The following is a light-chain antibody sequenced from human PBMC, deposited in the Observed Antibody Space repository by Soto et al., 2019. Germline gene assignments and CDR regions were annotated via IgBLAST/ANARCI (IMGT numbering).Light chain of an antibody. CDR1: SSNIGAGYD. CDR2: GNS. V-gene: IGLV1-40*01. J-gene: IGLJ2*01. Sequence: QAVVTQPPSVSGAPGQRVTISCTGSSSNIGAGYDVHWYQQLPGTAPKLLIYGNSNRPSGVPDRFSGSKSGTSASLAITGLQAEDEADYSCQSYDSSLVVVVFGGGTKLTVL. CDR3: QSYDSSLVVVV.